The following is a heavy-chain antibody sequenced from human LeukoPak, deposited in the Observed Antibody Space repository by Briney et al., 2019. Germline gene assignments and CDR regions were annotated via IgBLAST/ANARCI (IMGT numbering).Heavy chain of an antibody. CDR3: AKDQADTSSYFTSVH. CDR2: IRASGSRT. D-gene: IGHD2-2*01. V-gene: IGHV3-23*01. Sequence: GGSLRLSCAASGFTFSTYAMSWARQAPGKGLEWVSAIRASGSRTYYADSVKGRFTISRDNSKNTLSLQMNGLRADDTAVYYCAKDQADTSSYFTSVHWGQGTLVTVSS. CDR1: GFTFSTYA. J-gene: IGHJ4*02.